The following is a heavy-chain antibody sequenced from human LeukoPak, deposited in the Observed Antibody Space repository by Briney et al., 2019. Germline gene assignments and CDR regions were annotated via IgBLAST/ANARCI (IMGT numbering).Heavy chain of an antibody. Sequence: SETLSLTCTVSGASISNYYWNWIRQPPGKGLEWIGSILHSGSTNYNPSLKSRVSISVDTSKNQFSLRLRSVTAADTAVYYCAGDTVGFDSWGQGTLVTVSS. CDR2: ILHSGST. CDR3: AGDTVGFDS. CDR1: GASISNYY. D-gene: IGHD4-23*01. J-gene: IGHJ4*02. V-gene: IGHV4-59*01.